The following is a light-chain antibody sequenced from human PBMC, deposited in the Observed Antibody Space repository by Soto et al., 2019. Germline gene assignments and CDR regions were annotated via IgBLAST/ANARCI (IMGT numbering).Light chain of an antibody. J-gene: IGKJ1*01. CDR2: WAS. CDR1: RSVLYSSNNKNY. Sequence: DIVLTQSPDSLAVSLGERATINCKSSRSVLYSSNNKNYLTWYQQKPGQPPKLLIYWASTRESGVPDRFSGNGSGTDFTLTISSLQAEDVAVYYCQQHYSTPWTFGQGTKVEIK. CDR3: QQHYSTPWT. V-gene: IGKV4-1*01.